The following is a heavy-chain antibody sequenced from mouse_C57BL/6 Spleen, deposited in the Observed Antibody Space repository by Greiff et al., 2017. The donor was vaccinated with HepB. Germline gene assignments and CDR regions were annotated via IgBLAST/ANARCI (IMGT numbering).Heavy chain of an antibody. V-gene: IGHV7-1*01. CDR1: GFTFSDFY. CDR3: ARVPSKFYAMDY. J-gene: IGHJ4*01. CDR2: SRNKANDYTT. Sequence: EVKVVESGGGLVQSGRSLRLSCATSGFTFSDFYMEWVRQAPGKGLEWIAASRNKANDYTTEYSASMKGRFIVSRDTSQSILYLQMNALRAEDTAIYYCARVPSKFYAMDYWGQGTSVTVSS.